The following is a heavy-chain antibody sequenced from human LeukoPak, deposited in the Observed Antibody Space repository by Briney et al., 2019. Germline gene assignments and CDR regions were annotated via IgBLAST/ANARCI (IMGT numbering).Heavy chain of an antibody. D-gene: IGHD5-12*01. V-gene: IGHV3-30*18. CDR1: GFTFSNYG. CDR2: ISYDGSNK. J-gene: IGHJ4*02. Sequence: PGGSLRLSCAASGFTFSNYGMHWVRQAPGKGLEWVAVISYDGSNKYYADSVKGRFTISRDNSKNTLYLEMNSLRAEDTAVYYCAKDMRGSAGPFDYWGQGTLVTVSS. CDR3: AKDMRGSAGPFDY.